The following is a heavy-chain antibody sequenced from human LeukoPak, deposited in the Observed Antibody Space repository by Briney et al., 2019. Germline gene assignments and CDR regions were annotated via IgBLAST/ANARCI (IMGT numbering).Heavy chain of an antibody. D-gene: IGHD6-13*01. CDR1: GFTFSSYA. CDR2: ISGSGGRT. J-gene: IGHJ6*03. V-gene: IGHV3-23*01. CDR3: ATELGTKRIATADPDNYYYMDV. Sequence: PGGSLRLSCAASGFTFSSYAMSWVRQAPGKGLEWVSSISGSGGRTFYADSVRGRFTISRDNSKNTLYLQMTSLRAEDTALYYCATELGTKRIATADPDNYYYMDVWGKGTTVTVSS.